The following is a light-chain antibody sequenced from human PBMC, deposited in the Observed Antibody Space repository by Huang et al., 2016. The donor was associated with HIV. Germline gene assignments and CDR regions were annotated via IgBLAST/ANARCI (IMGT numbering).Light chain of an antibody. CDR2: GAS. CDR3: QQYNNWPPRRT. CDR1: QSISSN. Sequence: EIVMTQSPATLSVSPGERATLSCRASQSISSNLAWYQHRPGQAPRLLIYGASTRATGIPARFSGSGSGKEFTLTISSLQSEDFAVYYCQQYNNWPPRRTFGQGTKVEIK. J-gene: IGKJ1*01. V-gene: IGKV3-15*01.